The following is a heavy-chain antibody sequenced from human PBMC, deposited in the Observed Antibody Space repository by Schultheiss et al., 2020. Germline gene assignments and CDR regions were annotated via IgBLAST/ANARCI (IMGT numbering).Heavy chain of an antibody. V-gene: IGHV3-23*01. Sequence: GGSLRLSCAASGFTFSNYGMHWVRQAPGKGLEWVSAISGSGGSTYYADSVKGRFTISRDNSKNTLYLQMNSLKTEDTAVYYCTTEDTAMVGDYWGQGTLVTVSS. D-gene: IGHD5-18*01. J-gene: IGHJ4*02. CDR2: ISGSGGST. CDR3: TTEDTAMVGDY. CDR1: GFTFSNYG.